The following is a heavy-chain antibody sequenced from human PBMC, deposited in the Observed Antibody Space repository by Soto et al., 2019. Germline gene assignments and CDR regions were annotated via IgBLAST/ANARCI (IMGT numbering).Heavy chain of an antibody. Sequence: GSLRLSCGCSGVTFRGYALHCVRHTPGKGLEGVTVISDYGSKRYYAGSVNGRFSVSRDDSTKRVFLQMSSLRSEDTAVYHCARAYQLTYYFDDCGPGTPVTVSS. J-gene: IGHJ4*02. CDR1: GVTFRGYA. CDR3: ARAYQLTYYFDD. D-gene: IGHD3-9*01. V-gene: IGHV3-30*14. CDR2: ISDYGSKR.